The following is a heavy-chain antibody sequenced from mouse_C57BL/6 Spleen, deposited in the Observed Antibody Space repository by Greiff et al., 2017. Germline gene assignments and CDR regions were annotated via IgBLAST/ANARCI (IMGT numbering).Heavy chain of an antibody. V-gene: IGHV3-6*01. CDR3: ASVYGSSPWYFDV. D-gene: IGHD1-1*01. CDR2: ISYDGSN. J-gene: IGHJ1*03. Sequence: EVKLMESGPGLVKPSQSLSLTCSVTGYSITSGYYWNWIRQFPGNKLEWMGYISYDGSNNYNPSLKNRISITRDPSKNQFFLKLNSVTTYDTATYYCASVYGSSPWYFDVWGTGTTVTVSS. CDR1: GYSITSGYY.